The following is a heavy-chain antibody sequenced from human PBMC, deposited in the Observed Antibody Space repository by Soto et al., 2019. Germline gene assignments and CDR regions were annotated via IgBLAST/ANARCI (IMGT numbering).Heavy chain of an antibody. CDR1: GFTFTNAW. CDR2: IKSQTDGATT. J-gene: IGHJ5*02. Sequence: EVQLVESGGTLLKPGGSLRLSCAASGFTFTNAWMHWVRQAPGKGLEWVGRIKSQTDGATTNYAASVKGRFTISRDDSKDTLYLQLNSLNTEDTAVYYCATEFDHWGPGPLVTVSS. CDR3: ATEFDH. V-gene: IGHV3-15*02.